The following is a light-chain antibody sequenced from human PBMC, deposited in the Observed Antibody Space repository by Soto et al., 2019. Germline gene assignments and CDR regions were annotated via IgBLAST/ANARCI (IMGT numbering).Light chain of an antibody. V-gene: IGKV1-5*03. CDR2: KAS. J-gene: IGKJ1*01. CDR3: QQYGYSRT. Sequence: EIQMTQSPSTLSASVGDRVTITCRASQSISSWLAWYQQKPGKAPKLLIYKASSLESGVPSRFSGSGSGTDFTLTISTLEPEDFAIYYCQQYGYSRTFGQGTKVDIK. CDR1: QSISSW.